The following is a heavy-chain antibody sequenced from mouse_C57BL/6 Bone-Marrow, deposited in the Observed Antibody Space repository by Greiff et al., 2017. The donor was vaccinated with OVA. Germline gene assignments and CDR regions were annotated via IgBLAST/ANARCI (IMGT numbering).Heavy chain of an antibody. D-gene: IGHD1-1*01. Sequence: DVQLVESGGGLVKPGGSLKLSCAASGFTFSSYAMSWVRQTPEKRLEWVATISDGGSYTYYPDNVKGRFTISRDNAKNNLYLQMSHLKSEDTAMYYCARGLLLRQAWFAYWGQGTLVTVSA. CDR3: ARGLLLRQAWFAY. J-gene: IGHJ3*01. CDR1: GFTFSSYA. CDR2: ISDGGSYT. V-gene: IGHV5-4*01.